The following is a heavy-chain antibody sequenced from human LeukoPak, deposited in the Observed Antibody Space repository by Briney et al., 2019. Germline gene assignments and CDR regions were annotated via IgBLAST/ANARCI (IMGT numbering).Heavy chain of an antibody. CDR2: INHSGST. Sequence: SETLSLTCAVYGGSFSGYYWSWIRQPPGKGREWIGEINHSGSTNYNPSLKSRVTISVDTSKNQFSLKLSSVAAADTAVYYCARGWSYAFDIWGQGTMVTVSS. CDR3: ARGWSYAFDI. V-gene: IGHV4-34*01. J-gene: IGHJ3*02. D-gene: IGHD2-8*01. CDR1: GGSFSGYY.